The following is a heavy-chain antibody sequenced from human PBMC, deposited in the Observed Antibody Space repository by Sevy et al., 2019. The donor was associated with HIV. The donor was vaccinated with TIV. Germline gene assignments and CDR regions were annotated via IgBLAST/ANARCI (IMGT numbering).Heavy chain of an antibody. V-gene: IGHV4-31*11. J-gene: IGHJ3*02. CDR3: AAYYGDYRVVASDI. CDR2: IYYSGST. D-gene: IGHD4-17*01. Sequence: SETLSLTCAVSGGSISSGGYYWSWIRQHPGKGLEWIGYIYYSGSTYYNPSLKSRVTISVDTSKNQFSLKLSSVTAADTAVYYCAAYYGDYRVVASDIWGQGTMVTVSS. CDR1: GGSISSGGYY.